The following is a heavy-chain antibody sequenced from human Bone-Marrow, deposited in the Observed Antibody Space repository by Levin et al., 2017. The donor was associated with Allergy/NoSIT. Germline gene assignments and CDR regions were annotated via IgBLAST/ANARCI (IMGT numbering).Heavy chain of an antibody. CDR1: GNTFSTEW. CDR3: ARQTSGYDALDV. CDR2: VYPRDSNT. D-gene: IGHD5-18*01. V-gene: IGHV5-51*01. J-gene: IGHJ3*01. Sequence: SEESLKISCQGSGNTFSTEWIAWVRQMPGKGLEMMGVVYPRDSNTRYSPSFQGQVTFSADKSISTVYLQWTSLKASDTAIYYCARQTSGYDALDVWGQGTMVAVSS.